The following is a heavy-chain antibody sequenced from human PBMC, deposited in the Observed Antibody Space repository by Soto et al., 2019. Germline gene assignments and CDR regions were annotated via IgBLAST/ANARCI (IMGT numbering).Heavy chain of an antibody. CDR3: AKTANGWFSAFDI. CDR2: ISGSGGTT. CDR1: GFTFSSYA. J-gene: IGHJ3*02. V-gene: IGHV3-23*01. Sequence: EVQLLESGGGLVQPGGSLRLSCAASGFTFSSYAMSWVRQAPGKGLEWGSAISGSGGTTYYADSVKGRFTFSRDNSKHTLYLQMNSLRAEDTAVYYCAKTANGWFSAFDIWGQGTMVTVSS. D-gene: IGHD6-19*01.